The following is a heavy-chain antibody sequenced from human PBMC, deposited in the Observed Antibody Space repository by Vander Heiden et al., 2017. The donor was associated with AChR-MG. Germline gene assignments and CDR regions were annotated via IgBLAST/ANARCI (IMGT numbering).Heavy chain of an antibody. CDR3: AKRPLGAAFDI. CDR2: ISGSGATT. J-gene: IGHJ3*02. D-gene: IGHD7-27*01. V-gene: IGHV3-23*01. CDR1: GFTFSSYG. Sequence: EVQLFESGGDLIQPGESLRLSCVASGFTFSSYGMTWLRQAPGKGLEWVSSISGSGATTYYADSVKGRFTISRDNSKNTLYLQMNSLRVEDTAVYFCAKRPLGAAFDIWGQGTMVTVSS.